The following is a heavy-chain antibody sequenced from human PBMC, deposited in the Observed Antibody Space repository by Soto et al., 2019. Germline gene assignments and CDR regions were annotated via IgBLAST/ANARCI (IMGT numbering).Heavy chain of an antibody. CDR2: IIPIFGTA. D-gene: IGHD3-22*01. CDR3: ATPVVIPSHAEYSHH. Sequence: QVQLVQSGAEVKKPGSSVKVSCKASGGTFSSYAISWVRQAPGRGLEWMGGIIPIFGTANYAQKFQGRVTITADESTSTAYMGRGSLRSEDTAVYYCATPVVIPSHAEYSHHWAQGPLATVSS. J-gene: IGHJ1*01. V-gene: IGHV1-69*01. CDR1: GGTFSSYA.